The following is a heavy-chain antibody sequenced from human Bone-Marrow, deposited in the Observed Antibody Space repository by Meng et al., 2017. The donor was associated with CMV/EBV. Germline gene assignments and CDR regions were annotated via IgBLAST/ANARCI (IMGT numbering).Heavy chain of an antibody. CDR2: INPNSGGT. V-gene: IGHV1-2*02. Sequence: ASVKVFCKASGYTFTGYYMHWVRQAPGQGLEWMGWINPNSGGTNYAQKFQGRVTMTRDTSISTAYMELSRLRSDDTAVYYCARDGIVVVPAAIQGSNYYYYGMDVWGQGTTVTVSS. CDR1: GYTFTGYY. J-gene: IGHJ6*02. CDR3: ARDGIVVVPAAIQGSNYYYYGMDV. D-gene: IGHD2-2*02.